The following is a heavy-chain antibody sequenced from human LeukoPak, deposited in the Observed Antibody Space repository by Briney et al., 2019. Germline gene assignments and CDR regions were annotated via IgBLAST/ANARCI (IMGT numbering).Heavy chain of an antibody. CDR2: MNPNSGNT. V-gene: IGHV1-8*01. CDR3: ARGAPYCGGDCYYFGY. D-gene: IGHD2-21*02. Sequence: GASVKVSCKASGYTFTSCDINWVRQATGQGLEWMGWMNPNSGNTGYAQKFQGRVTMTRNTSISTAYMELSSLRSEDTAVYYCARGAPYCGGDCYYFGYWGQGTLVTVSS. J-gene: IGHJ4*02. CDR1: GYTFTSCD.